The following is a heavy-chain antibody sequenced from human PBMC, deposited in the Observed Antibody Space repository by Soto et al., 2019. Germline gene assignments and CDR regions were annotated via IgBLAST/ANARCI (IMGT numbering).Heavy chain of an antibody. CDR2: IYYSGST. V-gene: IGHV4-39*01. D-gene: IGHD6-19*01. CDR1: GGSISSSSYY. CDR3: ARREAGTFYQVFDY. Sequence: SETLSLTCTVSGGSISSSSYYWGWIRQPPGKGLEWIGSIYYSGSTYYNPSLKSRVTISVDTSKNQFSLKLSSVTAADTAVYCCARREAGTFYQVFDYWGQGTLVTVS. J-gene: IGHJ4*02.